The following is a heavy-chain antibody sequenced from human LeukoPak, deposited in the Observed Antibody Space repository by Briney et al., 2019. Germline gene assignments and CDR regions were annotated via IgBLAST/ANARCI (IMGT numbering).Heavy chain of an antibody. J-gene: IGHJ4*02. V-gene: IGHV3-21*01. Sequence: PGGSLRLSCAASGFTFSSYSMNWVRQAPGKGLEWVSSISSSSSYIYYAGSVKGRFTISRDNAKNSLFLQMNSLRAEDTAVYYCARGVDTAMVIPFDYWGQGTLVTVPS. CDR1: GFTFSSYS. CDR2: ISSSSSYI. D-gene: IGHD5-18*01. CDR3: ARGVDTAMVIPFDY.